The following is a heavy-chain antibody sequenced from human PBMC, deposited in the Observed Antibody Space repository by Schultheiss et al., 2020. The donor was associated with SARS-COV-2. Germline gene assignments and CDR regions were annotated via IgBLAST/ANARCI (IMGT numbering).Heavy chain of an antibody. V-gene: IGHV4-31*03. CDR3: AREIGRSDYYYYYGMDV. J-gene: IGHJ6*02. Sequence: SETLSLTCTVSGGSISSGGYYWSWIRQHPGKGLEWIGYIYYSGSTYYNPSLKSRVTMSVDTSKNQFSLKLSSVTAADTAVYYCAREIGRSDYYYYYGMDVWGQGTTVTVSS. D-gene: IGHD6-25*01. CDR1: GGSISSGGYY. CDR2: IYYSGST.